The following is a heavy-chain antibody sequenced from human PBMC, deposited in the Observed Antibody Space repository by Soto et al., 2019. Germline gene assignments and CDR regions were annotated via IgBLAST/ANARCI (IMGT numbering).Heavy chain of an antibody. Sequence: QVQLVESGGGVVQPGRSLRLSCAASGFTFSSYAMHWVRQAPGKGLEWVAVISYDGSNKYYADSVKGRFTISRDNSKNTLYLQMNSLRAEDTDVYYCARWGRGFIAAYFDYWGQGTLVTVSS. CDR3: ARWGRGFIAAYFDY. V-gene: IGHV3-30-3*01. D-gene: IGHD6-6*01. CDR2: ISYDGSNK. CDR1: GFTFSSYA. J-gene: IGHJ4*02.